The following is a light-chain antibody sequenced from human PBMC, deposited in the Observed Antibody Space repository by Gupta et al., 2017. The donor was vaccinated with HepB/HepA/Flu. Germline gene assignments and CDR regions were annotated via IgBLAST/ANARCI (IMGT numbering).Light chain of an antibody. CDR3: QQTYNVPLT. Sequence: DIQMTQSPSSLSASVGDTVTITCRPSQTINNYLNWYQWKVGKAPKLLIYAASNLQSGVPSRFSGSGSGTDFTLTIINLQPEDFATYYCQQTYNVPLTFGGGTKVGIK. CDR2: AAS. J-gene: IGKJ4*01. CDR1: QTINNY. V-gene: IGKV1-39*01.